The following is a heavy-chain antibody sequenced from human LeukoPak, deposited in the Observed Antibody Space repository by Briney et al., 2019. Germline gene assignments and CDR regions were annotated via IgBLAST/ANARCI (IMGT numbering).Heavy chain of an antibody. CDR1: GGSISSYY. CDR3: ARSRGIAAAGVFDY. V-gene: IGHV4-59*01. J-gene: IGHJ4*02. Sequence: SETLSLTCTVSGGSISSYYWSWIRQPPGKGLEWIGYIYYSGSTNYNPSLKSRVTISVDTSKNQFSLKLSSVTAADTAVYYCARSRGIAAAGVFDYWGQGTLVTVSS. CDR2: IYYSGST. D-gene: IGHD6-13*01.